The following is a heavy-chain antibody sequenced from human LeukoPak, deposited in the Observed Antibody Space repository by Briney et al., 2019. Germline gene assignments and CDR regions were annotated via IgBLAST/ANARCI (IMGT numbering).Heavy chain of an antibody. CDR1: GYTFTTYA. J-gene: IGHJ4*02. CDR3: ARDPIGSRWPYYFDY. CDR2: INAGNGNT. Sequence: ASVKVSCKASGYTFTTYAMHWVRQAPGQRLEWMGRINAGNGNTKYSQKFQARVTITRGTSASTAYMELSSLRSEDTAVYYCARDPIGSRWPYYFDYWGQGTLVTVSS. D-gene: IGHD6-13*01. V-gene: IGHV1-3*01.